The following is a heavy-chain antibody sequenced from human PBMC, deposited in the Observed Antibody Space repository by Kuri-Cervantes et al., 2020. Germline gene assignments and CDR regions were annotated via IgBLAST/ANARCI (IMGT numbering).Heavy chain of an antibody. D-gene: IGHD6-19*01. Sequence: GESLKISCAASGFTFSSYAMHWVRQAPGKGLEWVAVISYDGSNKYYADSVKGRFTISRDNSKNTLYLQMNSLRAEDTALYYCAKGGAVAGGSFDYWGQGTLVTVSS. J-gene: IGHJ4*02. CDR1: GFTFSSYA. CDR2: ISYDGSNK. CDR3: AKGGAVAGGSFDY. V-gene: IGHV3-30-3*01.